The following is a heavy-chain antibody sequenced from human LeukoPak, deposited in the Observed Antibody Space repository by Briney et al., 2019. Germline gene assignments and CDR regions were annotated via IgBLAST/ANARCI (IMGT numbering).Heavy chain of an antibody. CDR2: ITTSDGNT. V-gene: IGHV3-23*01. D-gene: IGHD7-27*01. CDR1: GLTFSSYT. CDR3: AKDGGLWVSAHWGDS. Sequence: GGSLRLSWAASGLTFSSYTMRWVRQAPGKGLEWVATITTSDGNTYYADSVKGRFTVSRDNPKNTLLLQMNSLRAEDTAVYYCAKDGGLWVSAHWGDSWGRGTLVTVSS. J-gene: IGHJ4*02.